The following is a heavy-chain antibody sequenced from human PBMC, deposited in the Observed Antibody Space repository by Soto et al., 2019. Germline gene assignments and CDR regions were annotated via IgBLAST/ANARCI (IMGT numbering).Heavy chain of an antibody. Sequence: EVQLVESGGGLVQPGESLRLSCEASGFNFSSYDMHWVRQATGKGLEWVSVIGTAGDTYSPGSVKGRFTISRENAKNALYLHMNSLRAGDTAVYYCARAGQGAGCSGGSCYLGASDVGCQGTMVTVSS. CDR3: ARAGQGAGCSGGSCYLGASDV. J-gene: IGHJ3*01. V-gene: IGHV3-13*01. CDR2: IGTAGDT. D-gene: IGHD2-15*01. CDR1: GFNFSSYD.